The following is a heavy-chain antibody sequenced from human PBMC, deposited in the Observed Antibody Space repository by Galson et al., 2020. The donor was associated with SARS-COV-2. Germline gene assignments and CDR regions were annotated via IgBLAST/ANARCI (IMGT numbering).Heavy chain of an antibody. D-gene: IGHD3-3*01. CDR1: GGSISRSSYY. CDR2: IYYSGST. V-gene: IGHV4-39*01. J-gene: IGHJ5*02. Sequence: SETLSLTCTVSGGSISRSSYYWVWIRQPPGKGLEWMGGIYYSGSTYYNPSLNSRLAISVDTSKNQFSLKLSSVTAADTAVYYCASLVGLRFLEWLGPGSWGQGTLVTVSS. CDR3: ASLVGLRFLEWLGPGS.